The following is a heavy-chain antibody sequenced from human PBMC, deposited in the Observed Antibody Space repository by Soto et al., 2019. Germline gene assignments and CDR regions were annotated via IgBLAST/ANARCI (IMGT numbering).Heavy chain of an antibody. CDR3: ARGGGPYVWFNEF. CDR2: IIPVFGTT. J-gene: IGHJ4*02. CDR1: GGLFSSFA. V-gene: IGHV1-69*13. Sequence: SVKVSCKDSGGLFSSFAISWVRQAPGQGLEWMGGIIPVFGTTNYAQKFQGRVTITADESTNTAYMELSSLTSDDTAMYYCARGGGPYVWFNEFWGQGAQVTVSS. D-gene: IGHD3-16*01.